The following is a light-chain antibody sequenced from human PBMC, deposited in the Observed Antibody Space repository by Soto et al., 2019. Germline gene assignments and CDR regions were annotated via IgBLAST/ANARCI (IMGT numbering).Light chain of an antibody. J-gene: IGKJ4*01. CDR3: QHYNNWLGT. CDR2: GTS. V-gene: IGKV3-15*01. Sequence: VMTQSPATLSVSRGERVTLSCRANLPIDSTLAWYQQKPGQAPRLLIYGTSNRATGIPARFSGSGSGTEFTLTISSLQSEDFAVYYCQHYNNWLGTFGGGTKVEIK. CDR1: LPIDST.